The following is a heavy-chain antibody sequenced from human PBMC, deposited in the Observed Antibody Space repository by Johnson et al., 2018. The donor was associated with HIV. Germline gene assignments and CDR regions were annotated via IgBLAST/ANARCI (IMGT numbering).Heavy chain of an antibody. V-gene: IGHV3-11*01. D-gene: IGHD7-27*01. Sequence: QVQLVESGGGLVKPGGSLRLSCAATGFTFSDYYMTWIRQAPGKGLEWVSYISSSGSTMYYADSVKGRFTISRDNAKNSLYLQMNSLRAEDTALCYCASGDELGDDAFDIWGQGTMVTVSS. J-gene: IGHJ3*02. CDR3: ASGDELGDDAFDI. CDR1: GFTFSDYY. CDR2: ISSSGSTM.